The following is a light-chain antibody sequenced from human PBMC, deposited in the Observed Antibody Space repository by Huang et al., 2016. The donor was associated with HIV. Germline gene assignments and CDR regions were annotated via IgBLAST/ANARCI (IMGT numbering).Light chain of an antibody. CDR2: GAS. J-gene: IGKJ2*01. CDR3: QQYNNWPQT. CDR1: QSVSSN. V-gene: IGKV3-15*01. Sequence: EIVMTQSPATLSVSPGERATLSCRASQSVSSNLAWYQQKPGQAPRLLIYGASPRATGIPARFSGSGSGTEFTLTISSLQSEDFAVYHCQQYNNWPQTFGQGTKLEIK.